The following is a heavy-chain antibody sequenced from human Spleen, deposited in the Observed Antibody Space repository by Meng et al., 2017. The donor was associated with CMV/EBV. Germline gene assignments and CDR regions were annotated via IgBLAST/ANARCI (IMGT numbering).Heavy chain of an antibody. CDR2: IYWNDDK. Sequence: CALSGFSLSTSGVGVGWIRQPPGKALEWLALIYWNDDKRYSPSLKSRLTITKDTSKNQVVLTMTNMDPVDTATYYCAHRRDILTGYYWGQGTLVTVSS. J-gene: IGHJ4*02. V-gene: IGHV2-5*01. CDR3: AHRRDILTGYY. D-gene: IGHD3-9*01. CDR1: GFSLSTSGVG.